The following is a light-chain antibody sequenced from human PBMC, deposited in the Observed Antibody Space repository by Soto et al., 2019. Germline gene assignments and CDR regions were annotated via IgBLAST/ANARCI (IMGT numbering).Light chain of an antibody. CDR3: SLSYSGVRV. J-gene: IGLJ3*02. V-gene: IGLV7-46*01. CDR1: AGPVTSRHY. Sequence: QTVVTQEPSLTVSPGGTVTLTCASSAGPVTSRHYPYWFQQKPGQAPRALIYDTSNKHPWTPARFSGSLLGGTPALILSGAQPEDEADYYCSLSYSGVRVFGGGTKLTAL. CDR2: DTS.